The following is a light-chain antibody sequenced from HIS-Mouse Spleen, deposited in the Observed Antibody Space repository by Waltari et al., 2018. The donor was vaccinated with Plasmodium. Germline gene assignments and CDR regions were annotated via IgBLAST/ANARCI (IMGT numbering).Light chain of an antibody. V-gene: IGKV1-39*01. CDR2: AAS. CDR3: QQSYSTWA. J-gene: IGKJ1*01. Sequence: DIQMTQSPSSLSASVGDRVTITCPASQSISSYLNWYQQKPGKAPKLLFYAASSLQSGVPSRFSGSGSGTEFTLTISSLQPEDFATYYCQQSYSTWAFGQGTKVEIK. CDR1: QSISSY.